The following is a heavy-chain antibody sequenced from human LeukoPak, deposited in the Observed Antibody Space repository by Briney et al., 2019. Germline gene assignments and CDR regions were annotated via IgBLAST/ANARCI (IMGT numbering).Heavy chain of an antibody. CDR3: AKTIPYWYFDL. CDR2: ISSHGGST. CDR1: GFTFSNYA. Sequence: PGGSLRLSCSASGFTFSNYAMHWVRQAPGKGLEYVSAISSHGGSTYYVDSVKGRFTISRDNSKNTLYLQMNSLRAEDTAVYYCAKTIPYWYFDLWGHGTLVTVSS. D-gene: IGHD5-24*01. V-gene: IGHV3-64*04. J-gene: IGHJ2*01.